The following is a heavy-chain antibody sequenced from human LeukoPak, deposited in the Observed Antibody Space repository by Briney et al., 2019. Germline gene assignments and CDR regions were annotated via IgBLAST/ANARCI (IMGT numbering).Heavy chain of an antibody. V-gene: IGHV3-23*01. CDR2: ISGSGGST. J-gene: IGHJ4*02. CDR3: AKRRASGLAAAGTGVFDY. D-gene: IGHD6-13*01. Sequence: PGGSLRLSCAASGFTFSSYAMSWVRQAPGKGLEWVSAISGSGGSTYYADSVKGRFTISRDNSKNTLYLQMNSLRAEDTAVYYCAKRRASGLAAAGTGVFDYWGQGTLVTVSS. CDR1: GFTFSSYA.